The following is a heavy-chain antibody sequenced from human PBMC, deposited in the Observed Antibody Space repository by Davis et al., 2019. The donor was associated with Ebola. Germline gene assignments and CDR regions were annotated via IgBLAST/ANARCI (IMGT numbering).Heavy chain of an antibody. Sequence: GESLKISCAASGFTFSVYYISWIRPVPWKGPEWVSSISSSASYKNYADSVKGRFTISRDDAKKSLYLQMDSLRAEDTAVYYCAQQLGDYGGNALRYWGQGTLVTVSS. CDR1: GFTFSVYY. V-gene: IGHV3-11*06. J-gene: IGHJ4*02. CDR2: ISSSASYK. CDR3: AQQLGDYGGNALRY. D-gene: IGHD4-23*01.